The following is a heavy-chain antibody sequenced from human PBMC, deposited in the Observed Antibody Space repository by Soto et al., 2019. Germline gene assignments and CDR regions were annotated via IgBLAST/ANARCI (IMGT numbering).Heavy chain of an antibody. CDR3: ARDSVRDYLYYYYGMDV. Sequence: GGSLRLSCAASGFTLSSYTMNWVRQAPGRGLECVSSIGTSSSYIYYADSVKGRFTISRDNAKNSLFLQMNSLRADDTAVYYCARDSVRDYLYYYYGMDVWGQGTTVTVSS. J-gene: IGHJ6*02. V-gene: IGHV3-21*01. CDR2: IGTSSSYI. CDR1: GFTLSSYT. D-gene: IGHD4-17*01.